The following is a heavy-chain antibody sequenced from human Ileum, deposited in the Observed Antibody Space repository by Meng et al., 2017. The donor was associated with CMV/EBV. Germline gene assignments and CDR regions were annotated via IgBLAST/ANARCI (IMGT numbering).Heavy chain of an antibody. Sequence: SGYTFTGYYMHWVRQAPGQGLEWMGWINPNSGGTNYAQKFQGRVTMTRDTSISTAYMELSRLRSDDTAVYYCASSMVITWVNDAFDIWGQGTMVTVSS. V-gene: IGHV1-2*02. J-gene: IGHJ3*02. CDR2: INPNSGGT. CDR1: GYTFTGYY. D-gene: IGHD3-22*01. CDR3: ASSMVITWVNDAFDI.